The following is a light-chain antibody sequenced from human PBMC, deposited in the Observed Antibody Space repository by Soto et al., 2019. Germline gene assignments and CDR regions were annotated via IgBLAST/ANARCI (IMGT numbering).Light chain of an antibody. V-gene: IGLV2-14*03. J-gene: IGLJ1*01. CDR3: YSCRSSTDTRYV. CDR2: DVS. Sequence: QSALTQPASVSGSPGQSITISCTGTSSDIGTYNYVSWYQQHPGQAPKLMISDVSNRPSGISDRFSGSKSGNTASLTISGLQAEDEADYYCYSCRSSTDTRYVFGTGTKVTVL. CDR1: SSDIGTYNY.